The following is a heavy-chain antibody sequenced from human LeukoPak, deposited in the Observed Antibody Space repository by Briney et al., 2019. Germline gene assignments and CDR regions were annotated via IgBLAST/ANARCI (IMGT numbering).Heavy chain of an antibody. D-gene: IGHD6-6*01. CDR2: IIPIFGTA. CDR3: ARAGGSSSALRLGYFYYYMDV. V-gene: IGHV1-69*13. J-gene: IGHJ6*03. CDR1: GGTFSSYA. Sequence: SVKVSCKASGGTFSSYAISWVRQAPGQGLEWMGGIIPIFGTANYAQKFQGRVTITADESTGTAYMELSSLRSEDTAVYYCARAGGSSSALRLGYFYYYMDVWGKGTTVTVSS.